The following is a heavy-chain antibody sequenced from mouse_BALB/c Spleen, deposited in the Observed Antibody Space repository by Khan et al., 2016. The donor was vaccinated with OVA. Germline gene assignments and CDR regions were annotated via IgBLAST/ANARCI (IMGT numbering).Heavy chain of an antibody. CDR2: VNPNTDNI. D-gene: IGHD2-14*01. V-gene: IGHV1-26*01. CDR1: GYSFTLYY. Sequence: EVQLQESGPDLVKPGASVKISCKASGYSFTLYYMSWVKQSHGKSLEWIGRVNPNTDNINYNQEFKGKAILTVDKSSNTAYMELRSLTSEDSAVYFCAREYDFCASWGQGTLVTVSA. J-gene: IGHJ3*01. CDR3: AREYDFCAS.